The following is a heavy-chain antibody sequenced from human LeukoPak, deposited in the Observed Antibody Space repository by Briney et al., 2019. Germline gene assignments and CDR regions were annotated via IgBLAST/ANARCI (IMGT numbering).Heavy chain of an antibody. Sequence: GGSLRLSCAASGFTFSDYSMNWVRQAPGRGLEWVSSITYSSGYIYYADSVKGRFTISRDNAKNSLYLQMNSLRAEDTAVYYCARGEVYYGSGSYYSGDYWGQGTLVTVSS. J-gene: IGHJ4*02. CDR2: ITYSSGYI. CDR3: ARGEVYYGSGSYYSGDY. D-gene: IGHD3-10*01. CDR1: GFTFSDYS. V-gene: IGHV3-21*01.